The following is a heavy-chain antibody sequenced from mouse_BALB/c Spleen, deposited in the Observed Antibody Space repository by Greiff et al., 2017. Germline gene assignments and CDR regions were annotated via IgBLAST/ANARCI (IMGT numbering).Heavy chain of an antibody. Sequence: VQLQQSGPELVKPGASVKMSFKASGYTFTSYVMHWVKQKPGQGLEWIGYINPYNDGTKYNEKFKGKATLTSDKSSSTAYMELSSLTSEDSAVYYCAREGNYYFFAYWGQGTLVTVSA. CDR3: AREGNYYFFAY. J-gene: IGHJ3*01. V-gene: IGHV1-14*01. D-gene: IGHD2-1*01. CDR1: GYTFTSYV. CDR2: INPYNDGT.